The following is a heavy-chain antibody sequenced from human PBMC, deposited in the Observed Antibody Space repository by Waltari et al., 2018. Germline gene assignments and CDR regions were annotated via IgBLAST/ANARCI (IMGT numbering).Heavy chain of an antibody. V-gene: IGHV1-69-2*01. J-gene: IGHJ4*02. D-gene: IGHD4-17*01. CDR3: ARGAPYGDYLPCDY. CDR2: VDPEDGET. Sequence: EVQLVQSGAEVKKPGATVKISCKASGYTFTDYYMHWVQQAPGKGLEWMGRVDPEDGETIYAEKFQGRVTMATDTFMNTAYMELRSLRPDDTAVYYCARGAPYGDYLPCDYWGQGTLVTVSS. CDR1: GYTFTDYY.